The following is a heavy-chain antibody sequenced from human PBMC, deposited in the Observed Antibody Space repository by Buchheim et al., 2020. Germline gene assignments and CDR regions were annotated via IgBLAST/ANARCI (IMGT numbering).Heavy chain of an antibody. J-gene: IGHJ6*04. CDR2: ISSSSSTI. D-gene: IGHD3-22*01. CDR3: ARDHYYDSSGYFKNGYYYYGMDV. Sequence: EVQLVESGGGLVQPGGSLRLSCAASGFTFSSYSMNWVRQAPGTGLEWVSYISSSSSTIYYADSVKGRFTISRDNAKNSLYLQMNSLRDEDTAVYYCARDHYYDSSGYFKNGYYYYGMDVWGKGTT. V-gene: IGHV3-48*02. CDR1: GFTFSSYS.